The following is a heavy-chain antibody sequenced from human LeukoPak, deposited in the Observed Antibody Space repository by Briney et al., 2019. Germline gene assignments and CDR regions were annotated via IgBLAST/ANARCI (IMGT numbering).Heavy chain of an antibody. V-gene: IGHV1-2*02. CDR2: INPNSGGT. J-gene: IGHJ4*02. Sequence: ASVKVSCKASGYTFTGYYMHWVRQAPGQGLEWMGWINPNSGGTNYAQKFQGRVTMTRDTSISTAYMELSRLRSDDTAVYYCARDWAVGFPTYYFDYWGQGTLVTVSS. CDR3: ARDWAVGFPTYYFDY. CDR1: GYTFTGYY. D-gene: IGHD3-16*01.